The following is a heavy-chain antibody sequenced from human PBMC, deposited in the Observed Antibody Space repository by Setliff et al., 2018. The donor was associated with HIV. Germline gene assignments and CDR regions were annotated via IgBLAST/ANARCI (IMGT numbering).Heavy chain of an antibody. CDR2: IYYSGST. CDR1: GGSISGYY. CDR3: ARDATSEGYMDV. V-gene: IGHV4-59*01. Sequence: PSETLSLTCTVSGGSISGYYWSWIRQPPGKGLEWIGYIYYSGSTNYNPSLKSRVTISVDTSKNQFSLKLSSVTAADTAMYFCARDATSEGYMDVWGKGTTVTVSS. J-gene: IGHJ6*03.